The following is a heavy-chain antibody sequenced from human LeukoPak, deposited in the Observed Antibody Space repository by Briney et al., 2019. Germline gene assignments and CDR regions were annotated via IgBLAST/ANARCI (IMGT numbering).Heavy chain of an antibody. CDR3: VRALGGSDDY. Sequence: GGSLRLSCAASGFIFRDHSMHWARQIPGKGLVWVSRINPDGSTNYADSVKGRFTISRDNAKNTLYLQMRSLRGDDSSLYFCVRALGGSDDYWGQGTLVTVSS. CDR1: GFIFRDHS. J-gene: IGHJ4*02. CDR2: INPDGST. V-gene: IGHV3-74*01. D-gene: IGHD1-26*01.